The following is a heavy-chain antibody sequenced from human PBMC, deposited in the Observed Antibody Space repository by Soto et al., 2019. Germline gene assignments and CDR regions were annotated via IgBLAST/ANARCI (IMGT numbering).Heavy chain of an antibody. D-gene: IGHD3-3*01. CDR3: ARATHNYDFWSGYYHDAFDI. J-gene: IGHJ3*02. CDR2: INPNSGGT. Sequence: ASVKVSCKASGYTFTGYYMHWVRQAPGQGLEWMGWINPNSGGTNYAQKFQGWVTMTRDTSISTAYMELSRLRSDDTAVYYCARATHNYDFWSGYYHDAFDIWGQGTMVTVSS. V-gene: IGHV1-2*04. CDR1: GYTFTGYY.